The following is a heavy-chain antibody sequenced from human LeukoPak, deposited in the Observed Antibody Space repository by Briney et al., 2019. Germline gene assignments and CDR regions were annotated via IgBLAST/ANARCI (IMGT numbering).Heavy chain of an antibody. Sequence: GGSLRLSCAAPGFTFDGYGMYWVRQAPGKGLEWVSGITWNSDDMAYADSVKGRFSISRDNAKNSLYLQMNSLRAEDTALYYCAKDASPVYYYGMDVWGQGTTVTVSS. CDR1: GFTFDGYG. CDR2: ITWNSDDM. J-gene: IGHJ6*02. CDR3: AKDASPVYYYGMDV. V-gene: IGHV3-9*01.